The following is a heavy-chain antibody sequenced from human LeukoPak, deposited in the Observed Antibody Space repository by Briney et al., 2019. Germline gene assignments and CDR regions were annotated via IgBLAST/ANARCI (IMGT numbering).Heavy chain of an antibody. Sequence: GGSLRLSCAASGFTFSSYSMDWVRQAPGKGLEWVSSISSSSSYIYYADSVKGRFTISRDNARNSLYLQMNSLRADDTAVYYCARGGSNYGGTEGWFDPWGQGTPVTASS. D-gene: IGHD4-23*01. CDR2: ISSSSSYI. V-gene: IGHV3-21*01. CDR1: GFTFSSYS. CDR3: ARGGSNYGGTEGWFDP. J-gene: IGHJ5*02.